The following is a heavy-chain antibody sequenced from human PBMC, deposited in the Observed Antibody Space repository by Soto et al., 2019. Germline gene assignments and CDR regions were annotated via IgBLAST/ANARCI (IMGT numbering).Heavy chain of an antibody. Sequence: PGGSLRLSCAASGFTFSSYGMHWVRQAPGKGLEWVAVISYDGSNKYYADSVKGRFTISRDNSKNTLYLQMNSLRAEDTAVYYCAKEDRSAPSYYYYGMDVWGQGTTVTVSS. CDR1: GFTFSSYG. V-gene: IGHV3-30*18. J-gene: IGHJ6*02. CDR3: AKEDRSAPSYYYYGMDV. CDR2: ISYDGSNK.